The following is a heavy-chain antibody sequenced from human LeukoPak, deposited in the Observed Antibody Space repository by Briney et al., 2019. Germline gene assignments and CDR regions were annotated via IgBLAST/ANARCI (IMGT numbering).Heavy chain of an antibody. Sequence: PSETLSLTCTVSGGSISSYYWSWIRQPPGKGLEWIGYIYYSGSTNYNPSLKSRVTISVDTSKNQFSLKLSSVTAADTAVYYCARQAFGHCSSNSCYTPWFDPWGQGTLVAVSS. V-gene: IGHV4-59*08. CDR2: IYYSGST. CDR3: ARQAFGHCSSNSCYTPWFDP. D-gene: IGHD2-2*02. CDR1: GGSISSYY. J-gene: IGHJ5*02.